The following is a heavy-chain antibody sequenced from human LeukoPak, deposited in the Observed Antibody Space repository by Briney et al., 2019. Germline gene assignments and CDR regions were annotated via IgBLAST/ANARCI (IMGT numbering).Heavy chain of an antibody. D-gene: IGHD6-19*01. CDR2: ISAYNGNT. J-gene: IGHJ5*02. CDR1: GGTFSSYA. Sequence: ASVKVSCKASGGTFSSYAISWVRQAPGQGLEWMGWISAYNGNTNYAQKLQGRVTMTTDTSTSTAYMELRSLRSDDTAVYYCARLVDGIAVRYWFDPWGQGTLVTVSS. CDR3: ARLVDGIAVRYWFDP. V-gene: IGHV1-18*01.